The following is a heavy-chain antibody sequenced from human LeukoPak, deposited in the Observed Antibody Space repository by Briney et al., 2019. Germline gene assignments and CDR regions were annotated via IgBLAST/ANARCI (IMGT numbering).Heavy chain of an antibody. J-gene: IGHJ4*02. CDR2: IYYSGST. CDR3: ARVMTTLFDY. CDR1: GGSISSGGYY. Sequence: SETLSLTCTVSGGSISSGGYYWSWIRQHPGKGLEWIGYIYYSGSTHYNPSLKSRVTISVDTSKNQFSLKLSSVTAADTAVYYCARVMTTLFDYWGQGTLVTVPS. V-gene: IGHV4-31*03. D-gene: IGHD3-16*01.